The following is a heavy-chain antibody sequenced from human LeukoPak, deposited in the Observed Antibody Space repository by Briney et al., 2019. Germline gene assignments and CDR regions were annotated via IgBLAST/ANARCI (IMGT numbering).Heavy chain of an antibody. Sequence: GGSLRLSCAASGFTFSSYSMNWVRQAPGKGLEWVSSISSSSSYIYYADSVKGRFTISRDNAKNSLYLQMNSLRAEDTAVYYCARIPVYGDFYYYYYYMDVWGKGTTVTVSS. CDR1: GFTFSSYS. CDR2: ISSSSSYI. D-gene: IGHD4-17*01. J-gene: IGHJ6*03. V-gene: IGHV3-21*01. CDR3: ARIPVYGDFYYYYYYMDV.